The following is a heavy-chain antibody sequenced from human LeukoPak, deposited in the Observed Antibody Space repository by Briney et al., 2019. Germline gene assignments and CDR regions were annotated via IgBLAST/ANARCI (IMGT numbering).Heavy chain of an antibody. V-gene: IGHV5-51*01. Sequence: GESLKISCKGSGYSFSSYWIAWVRQTPGKGLEWMGIIYPGDSATKYSPSFQGQVTVSADKSISTAYLQWSSLKASDTAMYYCARQNWGVDYWGQGTLVTVSS. CDR2: IYPGDSAT. J-gene: IGHJ4*02. CDR3: ARQNWGVDY. D-gene: IGHD7-27*01. CDR1: GYSFSSYW.